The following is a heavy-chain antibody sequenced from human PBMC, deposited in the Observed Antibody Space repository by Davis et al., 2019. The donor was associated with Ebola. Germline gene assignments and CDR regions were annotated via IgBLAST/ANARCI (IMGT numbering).Heavy chain of an antibody. CDR3: ARIGYGGNPDY. CDR2: IYYSGST. Sequence: SETLSLTCTVSGGSIRSYYWSWIRQPPGKGLEWIGYIYYSGSTNYNPSLKSRVTISVDTSKNQFSLKLSSVTAADTAVYYCARIGYGGNPDYWGQGTLVTVSS. V-gene: IGHV4-59*01. J-gene: IGHJ4*02. CDR1: GGSIRSYY. D-gene: IGHD4-23*01.